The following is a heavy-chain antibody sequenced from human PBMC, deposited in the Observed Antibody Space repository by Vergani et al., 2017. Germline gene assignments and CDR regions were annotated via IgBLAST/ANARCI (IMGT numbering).Heavy chain of an antibody. Sequence: EVQLVESGGGLVQPGRSLRLSCAASGFTFDDYAMHWVRQAPGKGLEWVSGISWNSGSIGYADSVKGRFTISRDNAKNSLYLQMNSLRAEDTALYYCAKDSRGGYDSRGYYYDYWGQGTLVTVSS. CDR3: AKDSRGGYDSRGYYYDY. CDR1: GFTFDDYA. CDR2: ISWNSGSI. D-gene: IGHD3-22*01. V-gene: IGHV3-9*01. J-gene: IGHJ4*02.